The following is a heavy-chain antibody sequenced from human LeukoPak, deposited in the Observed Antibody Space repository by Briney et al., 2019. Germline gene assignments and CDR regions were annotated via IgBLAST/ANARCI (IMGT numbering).Heavy chain of an antibody. V-gene: IGHV4-59*01. CDR1: GGSFSGYY. CDR3: ARSDIVVVPAATFDY. Sequence: SETLSLTCAVYGGSFSGYYWSWIRQPPGKGLEWIGYIYYSGSTNYNPSLKSRVTISVDTSKNQFSLKLSSVTAADTAVYYCARSDIVVVPAATFDYWGQGTLVTVSS. J-gene: IGHJ4*02. D-gene: IGHD2-2*01. CDR2: IYYSGST.